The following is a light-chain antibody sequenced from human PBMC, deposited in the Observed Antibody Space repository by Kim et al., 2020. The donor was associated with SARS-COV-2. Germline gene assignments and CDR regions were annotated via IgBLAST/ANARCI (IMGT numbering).Light chain of an antibody. CDR2: RDS. J-gene: IGLJ2*01. Sequence: SVALGQTARITCGGDNIGSKAVRWYQQQPGQAPVVVIYRDSKRPSGIPERFSGSSSGNTATLTISRAQAGDEADCYCQVWDSSTVVFGGGTQLTVL. V-gene: IGLV3-9*01. CDR3: QVWDSSTVV. CDR1: NIGSKA.